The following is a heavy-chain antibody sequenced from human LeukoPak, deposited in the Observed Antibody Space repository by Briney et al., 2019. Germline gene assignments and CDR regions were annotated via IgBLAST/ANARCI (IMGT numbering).Heavy chain of an antibody. CDR1: VGSISSGGYY. CDR3: ARLQVPGDIVVVPAAIDY. CDR2: IYYSGST. V-gene: IGHV4-31*03. D-gene: IGHD2-2*02. Sequence: SQTLSLTCTVSVGSISSGGYYWRWIRQHPGKGLEWIGYIYYSGSTYYNPSLKSRVTISVDTSKNQFSLKLSSVTAADTAVYYCARLQVPGDIVVVPAAIDYWGQGTLVTLSS. J-gene: IGHJ4*02.